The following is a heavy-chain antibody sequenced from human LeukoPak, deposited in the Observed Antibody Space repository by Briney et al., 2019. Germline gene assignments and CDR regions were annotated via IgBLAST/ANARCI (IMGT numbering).Heavy chain of an antibody. CDR2: ISCYGDKT. J-gene: IGHJ4*02. V-gene: IGHV3-64D*06. CDR3: VKDLYKGDTSSWSYFDY. Sequence: PGGSLRLSCSASGFTFSNCAMHWVRQAPGKGPEYVSVISCYGDKTYYADSVKGRFTISRDNSKNTVSLQMSSLRAEDTAVYYCVKDLYKGDTSSWSYFDYWGQGTLVTVSS. CDR1: GFTFSNCA. D-gene: IGHD6-13*01.